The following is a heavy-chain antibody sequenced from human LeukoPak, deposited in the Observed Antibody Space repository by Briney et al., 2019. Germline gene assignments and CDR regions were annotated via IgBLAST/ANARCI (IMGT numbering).Heavy chain of an antibody. V-gene: IGHV1-2*06. D-gene: IGHD1-26*01. CDR2: INPNNGAT. CDR1: GYTFTSYA. J-gene: IGHJ4*02. Sequence: ASVKVSCKASGYTFTSYAIHWVRQAPGQGLEWMGRINPNNGATNYAQKLQGRVTITGDTSISTAYMELSSLRSDDTAVYYCTRESGSYHGNDYWGQGTLVTVSS. CDR3: TRESGSYHGNDY.